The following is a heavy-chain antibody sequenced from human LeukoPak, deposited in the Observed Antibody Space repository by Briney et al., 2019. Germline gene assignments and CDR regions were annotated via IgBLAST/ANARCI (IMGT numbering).Heavy chain of an antibody. CDR2: MNPNSGNT. J-gene: IGHJ4*02. Sequence: ASVKVSCKASGYTFTSYDINWVRQATGQGLEWMGWMNPNSGNTGYAQKFQGRVTITRNTSISTAYMELSSLRSEDTAVYYCARTYGWHGYYLDYWGQGTLVTVSS. V-gene: IGHV1-8*03. CDR3: ARTYGWHGYYLDY. CDR1: GYTFTSYD. D-gene: IGHD6-19*01.